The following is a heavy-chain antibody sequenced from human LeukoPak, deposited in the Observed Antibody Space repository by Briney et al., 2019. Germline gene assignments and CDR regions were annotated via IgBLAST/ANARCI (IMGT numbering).Heavy chain of an antibody. Sequence: GRSLRLSCAASGFTFSSYGMHWVRQAPGKGLEWVALIWYDGSNKYYADSVKGRFTISRDNSKNTLNLQMNSLRAEDTAVYYCARAQVDSSGYYYFDYWGQGTLVTVSS. D-gene: IGHD3-22*01. V-gene: IGHV3-33*01. CDR2: IWYDGSNK. J-gene: IGHJ4*02. CDR1: GFTFSSYG. CDR3: ARAQVDSSGYYYFDY.